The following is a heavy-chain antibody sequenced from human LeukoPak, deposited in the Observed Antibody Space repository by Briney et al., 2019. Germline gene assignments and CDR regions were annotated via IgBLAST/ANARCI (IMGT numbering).Heavy chain of an antibody. CDR2: IKPDGSAT. D-gene: IGHD6-6*01. Sequence: GGSLRLTCAASGFSFCNFWMRWVRHAPGKGLEWVANIKPDGSATNYVDSVKGRFTFSRDNAKNSLDLQMNSLRAEDTAVYYCARGGGSSSWGQGTLVTVSS. V-gene: IGHV3-7*01. J-gene: IGHJ5*02. CDR1: GFSFCNFW. CDR3: ARGGGSSS.